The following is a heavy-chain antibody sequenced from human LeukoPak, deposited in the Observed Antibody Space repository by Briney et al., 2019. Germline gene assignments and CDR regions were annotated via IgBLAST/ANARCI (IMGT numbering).Heavy chain of an antibody. CDR3: AKGPLDTAMDLYYYYGMDV. J-gene: IGHJ6*02. CDR2: ISGSGGST. Sequence: GGSLRLSCAASGFTFSSYAMGWVRQAPGKGLEWVSAISGSGGSTYYADSVKGRFTISRDNSKNTLYLQMNSLRAEDTAVYYCAKGPLDTAMDLYYYYGMDVWGQGTTVTVSS. V-gene: IGHV3-23*01. D-gene: IGHD5-18*01. CDR1: GFTFSSYA.